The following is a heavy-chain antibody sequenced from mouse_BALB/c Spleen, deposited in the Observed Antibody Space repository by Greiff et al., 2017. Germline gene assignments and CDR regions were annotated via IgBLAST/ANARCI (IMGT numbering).Heavy chain of an antibody. D-gene: IGHD4-1*01. CDR1: GYTFTSYY. Sequence: QVQLQQPGAELVKPGASVKLSCKASGYTFTSYYMYWVKQRPGQGLEWIGGINPSNGGTNFNEKFKSKATLTVDKSSSTAYMQLSSLTSEDSAVYYCTSLTRTGYFDYWGQGTTLTVSS. V-gene: IGHV1S81*02. J-gene: IGHJ2*01. CDR2: INPSNGGT. CDR3: TSLTRTGYFDY.